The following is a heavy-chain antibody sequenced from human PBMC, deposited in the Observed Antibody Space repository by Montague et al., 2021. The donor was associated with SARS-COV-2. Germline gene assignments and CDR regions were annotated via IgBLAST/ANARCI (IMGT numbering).Heavy chain of an antibody. V-gene: IGHV3-30-3*01. J-gene: IGHJ4*02. CDR1: EFTFSNYA. CDR3: ARESVRAVAGDFDY. CDR2: ISYDGSKK. Sequence: SLRLSCAASEFTFSNYAMHWVRRAPGKGLEWVAFISYDGSKKYYADSVKGRFTISRDNSKNTLYLQMNSLRAEDTAVYYCARESVRAVAGDFDYWGQGTLVTVSS. D-gene: IGHD6-19*01.